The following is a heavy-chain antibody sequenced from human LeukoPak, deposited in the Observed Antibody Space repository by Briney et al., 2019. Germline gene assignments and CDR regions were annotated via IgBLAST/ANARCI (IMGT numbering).Heavy chain of an antibody. CDR1: GGSISSYY. Sequence: PSETLSLTCTVSGGSISSYYWSWIRQPPGKGLEWIGYIYYSGSTNYNPSLKSRVTMSVDTSKNQFSLKLSSVTAADTAVYYCARDYDSSGSLDYWGQGTLVTVSS. CDR3: ARDYDSSGSLDY. CDR2: IYYSGST. J-gene: IGHJ4*02. D-gene: IGHD3-22*01. V-gene: IGHV4-59*12.